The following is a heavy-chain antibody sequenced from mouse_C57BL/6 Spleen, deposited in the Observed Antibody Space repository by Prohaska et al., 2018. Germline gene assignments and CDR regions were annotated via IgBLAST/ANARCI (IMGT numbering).Heavy chain of an antibody. J-gene: IGHJ4*01. CDR3: ARYDYEGMDY. Sequence: QVQLQQSGPELVKPGASVKISCKASGYAFSSSWMNWVKQRPGKGLEWIGRIYPGDGDTNYNGKFKGKATLTADKSSSTAYMQLSSLTSEDSAVYFCARYDYEGMDYWGQGTSVTVSS. V-gene: IGHV1-82*01. CDR1: GYAFSSSW. CDR2: IYPGDGDT. D-gene: IGHD2-4*01.